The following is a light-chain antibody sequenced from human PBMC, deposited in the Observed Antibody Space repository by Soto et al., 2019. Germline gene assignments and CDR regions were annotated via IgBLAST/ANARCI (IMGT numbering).Light chain of an antibody. CDR3: ASYAGNSRYV. Sequence: QSVLTQPASVSGSPGQSITISCTGTSSDVGSYNLVSWYQQHPGKAPKLLIYEATERPSGVSNRFSGSKSGNTASLTVSGLQAEDEAVYYCASYAGNSRYVFGTGTKVTVL. J-gene: IGLJ1*01. CDR1: SSDVGSYNL. V-gene: IGLV2-23*01. CDR2: EAT.